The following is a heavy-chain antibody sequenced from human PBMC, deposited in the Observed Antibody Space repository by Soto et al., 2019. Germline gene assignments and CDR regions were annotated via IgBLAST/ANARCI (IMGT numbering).Heavy chain of an antibody. CDR3: ARGGDWKFDY. Sequence: QVQLQESGPGLVKPSGTLSLTCAVSGDSISSDKWWSWVRQPPGKGLEWIGEIYHSGRTNGNPSLKGRVTVSVEKSKNQFSLELSSMTAADTAVYYCARGGDWKFDYWGQGSLVTVSS. J-gene: IGHJ4*02. V-gene: IGHV4-4*02. D-gene: IGHD2-21*02. CDR2: IYHSGRT. CDR1: GDSISSDKW.